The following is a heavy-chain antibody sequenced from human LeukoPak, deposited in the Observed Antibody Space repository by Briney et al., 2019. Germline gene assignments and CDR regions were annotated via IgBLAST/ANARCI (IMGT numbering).Heavy chain of an antibody. Sequence: SETLSLTCAVYGGSFSGYYWSWIRQPPEKRLEWIGEINHSGSTNYNPSLKSRVTISVDTSKNQFSLKLSSVTAADTAVYYCARGGYGDYVAEYFQHWGQGTLVTVSS. CDR1: GGSFSGYY. CDR2: INHSGST. J-gene: IGHJ1*01. V-gene: IGHV4-34*01. D-gene: IGHD4-17*01. CDR3: ARGGYGDYVAEYFQH.